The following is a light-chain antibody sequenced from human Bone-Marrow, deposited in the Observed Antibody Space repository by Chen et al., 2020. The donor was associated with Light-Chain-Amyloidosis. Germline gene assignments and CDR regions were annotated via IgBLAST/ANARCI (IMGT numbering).Light chain of an antibody. CDR2: GVS. CDR1: ESLLYRDGDTY. J-gene: IGKJ5*01. Sequence: DVVLTQSPLSLPVIPGQPASISCRSGESLLYRDGDTYLSWFHQRPGQSPRRLIYGVSKRDSGVPDRCSGSGSGARFTLKISRVQADDVGVYYCMQGTHWPMTFGPGTRLEIK. V-gene: IGKV2-30*01. CDR3: MQGTHWPMT.